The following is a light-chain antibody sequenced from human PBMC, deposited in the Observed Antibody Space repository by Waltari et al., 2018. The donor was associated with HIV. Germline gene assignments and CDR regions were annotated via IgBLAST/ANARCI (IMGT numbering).Light chain of an antibody. CDR1: QSISNW. J-gene: IGKJ4*01. Sequence: DIQMTQSLSTLSAYVGDKIIITCRASQSISNWLAWFQQKPGKAPKLLIYKASNLESGVPSRFSGSGSGTEFTLTITGLQPDDFATYFCQQYSSDPLTFGRGTRVEVK. CDR2: KAS. CDR3: QQYSSDPLT. V-gene: IGKV1-5*03.